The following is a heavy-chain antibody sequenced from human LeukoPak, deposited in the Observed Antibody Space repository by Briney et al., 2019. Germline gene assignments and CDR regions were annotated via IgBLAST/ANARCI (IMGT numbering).Heavy chain of an antibody. CDR1: GFTFDDYA. D-gene: IGHD3-22*01. Sequence: GGSLRLSCAASGFTFDDYAMHWVRQAPGKGLEWVSGISWNSGSIGYADSVKGRFTISRDNAKNSLYLRMNSLRAEDTALYYCAKDSSGYYKAFDIWGQGTMVTVSS. V-gene: IGHV3-9*01. CDR3: AKDSSGYYKAFDI. CDR2: ISWNSGSI. J-gene: IGHJ3*02.